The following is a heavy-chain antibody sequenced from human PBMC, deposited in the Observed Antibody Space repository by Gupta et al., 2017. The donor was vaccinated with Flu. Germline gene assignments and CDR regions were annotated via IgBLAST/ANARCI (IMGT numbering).Heavy chain of an antibody. CDR1: GFTFNNSW. D-gene: IGHD2/OR15-2a*01. CDR2: INQDGSAK. Sequence: EVQLVESGGGLVQPGGSLSLSCAASGFTFNNSWMTWVRQAPGKRLEWVAHINQDGSAKYHVDSVKGRFTISRDNTKNSLYLQMNSLRAEDTAVYYCARYTYFYCDYWGQGTLVTVSS. J-gene: IGHJ4*02. CDR3: ARYTYFYCDY. V-gene: IGHV3-7*02.